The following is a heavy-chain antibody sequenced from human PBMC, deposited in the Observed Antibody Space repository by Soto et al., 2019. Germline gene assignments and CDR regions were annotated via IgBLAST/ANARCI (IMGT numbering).Heavy chain of an antibody. CDR2: IWYDGSNK. D-gene: IGHD6-13*01. J-gene: IGHJ4*02. CDR1: GFPFSSFG. Sequence: QVQLVESGGGVVQPGRSLRLSCAASGFPFSSFGMHWVRQAPGKGLEWVAVIWYDGSNKYYADSVKGRFTISRDNSKNTLYIQMTNLRAEDTAVYYCARDPSSIAAAGRFDYWGQGTLVSVFS. CDR3: ARDPSSIAAAGRFDY. V-gene: IGHV3-33*01.